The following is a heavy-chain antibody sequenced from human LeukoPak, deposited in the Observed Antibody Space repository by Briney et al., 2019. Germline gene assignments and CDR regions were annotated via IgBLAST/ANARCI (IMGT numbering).Heavy chain of an antibody. CDR3: VRDERRLAAGTDHYFDY. V-gene: IGHV1-18*01. CDR1: GYPFTSGA. CDR2: INPYNDDK. D-gene: IGHD6-13*01. J-gene: IGHJ4*02. Sequence: ASVTVSCTASGYPFTSGAFSWVRQAPGQGLEWMGWINPYNDDKHSAPKFQGRLTLTTDTSTSTAYMDLRSLTSDDTAMYFCVRDERRLAAGTDHYFDYWGQGTLVTVSS.